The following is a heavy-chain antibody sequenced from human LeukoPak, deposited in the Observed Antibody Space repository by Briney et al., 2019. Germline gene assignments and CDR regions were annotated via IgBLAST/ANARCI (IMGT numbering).Heavy chain of an antibody. CDR1: GYTFTSYY. J-gene: IGHJ4*02. Sequence: GASVKVSCKASGYTFTSYYMHWVRQAPGQGLEWMGIINPSGGSTSYAQKFQGRVTMTRDTSTSTVYMELSSLRSEDTAVYYCARDRQLSGLRQGVKCYFDYWGQGTLVTVSS. CDR3: ARDRQLSGLRQGVKCYFDY. CDR2: INPSGGST. V-gene: IGHV1-46*01. D-gene: IGHD6-6*01.